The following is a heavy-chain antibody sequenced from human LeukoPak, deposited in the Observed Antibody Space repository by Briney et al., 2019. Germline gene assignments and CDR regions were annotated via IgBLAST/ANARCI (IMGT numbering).Heavy chain of an antibody. CDR2: ISPNSGGT. CDR1: RHPFFPHH. J-gene: IGHJ4*02. Sequence: GASVEVFRNATRHPFFPHHMPCARSAPGQGLEWIGWISPNSGGTKSVQKFQGRVTMPKNTSITTVYMEFNWLSFDETAVYYSARGGGRYSVDYWGQGTLVIVSS. CDR3: ARGGGRYSVDY. D-gene: IGHD1-26*01. V-gene: IGHV1-2*02.